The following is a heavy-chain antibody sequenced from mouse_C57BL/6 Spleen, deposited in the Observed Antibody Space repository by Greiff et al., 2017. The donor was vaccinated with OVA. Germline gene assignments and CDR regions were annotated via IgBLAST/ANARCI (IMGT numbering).Heavy chain of an antibody. J-gene: IGHJ1*03. D-gene: IGHD1-1*01. V-gene: IGHV6-3*01. CDR2: IRLKSDNYAT. CDR3: TGYGRSWYFDV. CDR1: GFTFSNYW. Sequence: EVKVEESGGGLVQPGGSMKLSCVASGFTFSNYWMNWVRQSPEKGLEWVAQIRLKSDNYATHYAEPGKGRFTISRDDSKSIVYLQMNNLRAEDTGISYCTGYGRSWYFDVWGTGTTVTVSS.